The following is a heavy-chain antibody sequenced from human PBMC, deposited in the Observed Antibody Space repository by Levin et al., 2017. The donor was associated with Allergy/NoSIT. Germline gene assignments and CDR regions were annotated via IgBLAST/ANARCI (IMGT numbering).Heavy chain of an antibody. V-gene: IGHV3-23*01. CDR3: AKSQDKLNYAFDY. D-gene: IGHD1-7*01. CDR2: ISGSGGST. J-gene: IGHJ4*02. CDR1: GFTFSSYA. Sequence: GESLKISCAASGFTFSSYAMSWVRQAPGKGLEWVSAISGSGGSTYYADSVKGRFTISRDNSKNTLYLQMNSLRAEDTAVYYCAKSQDKLNYAFDYWGQGTLVTVSS.